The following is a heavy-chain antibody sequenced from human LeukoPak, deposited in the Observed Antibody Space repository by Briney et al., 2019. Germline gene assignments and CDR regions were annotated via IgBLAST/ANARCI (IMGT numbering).Heavy chain of an antibody. CDR2: IIPIFGTA. J-gene: IGHJ6*02. D-gene: IGHD4-17*01. V-gene: IGHV1-69*13. Sequence: SVKVSCKASGGTFSSYAISWVRQAPGQGLEWMGGIIPIFGTANYAQKFQGRVTITADESTSTAYMELSSLRSEDTAVYYCARVPPNNNDYGDYTPYYYYYGMDVWGQGTTVTVS. CDR3: ARVPPNNNDYGDYTPYYYYYGMDV. CDR1: GGTFSSYA.